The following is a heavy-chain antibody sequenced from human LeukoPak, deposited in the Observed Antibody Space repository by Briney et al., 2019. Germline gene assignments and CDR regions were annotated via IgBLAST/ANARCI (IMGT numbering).Heavy chain of an antibody. Sequence: GGSLRLSCAASGFTFKNYWIHWVRQAPGKGLVWVSRINSDGSYTRYADSVKGRFTISRDNAKNTLYLQMNSLRAEDTAVYYWVRESFGSYYWFAPRGQGTLVTLSS. CDR2: INSDGSYT. V-gene: IGHV3-74*01. CDR3: VRESFGSYYWFAP. J-gene: IGHJ5*02. D-gene: IGHD1-26*01. CDR1: GFTFKNYW.